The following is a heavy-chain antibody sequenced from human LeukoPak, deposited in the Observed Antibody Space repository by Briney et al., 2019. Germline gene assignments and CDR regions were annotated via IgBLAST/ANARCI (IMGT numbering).Heavy chain of an antibody. CDR1: GFTFSNSA. Sequence: SVKVSCKASGFTFSNSAVQWVRQTRGQGLEWIGWIVVGSGNTNYAQKFQERVTITRDMSTSTAYMELSSLRFEDTAVYYCARDAPYYYDSSGYYSVDYWGQGTLVTVSS. CDR2: IVVGSGNT. D-gene: IGHD3-22*01. CDR3: ARDAPYYYDSSGYYSVDY. V-gene: IGHV1-58*01. J-gene: IGHJ4*02.